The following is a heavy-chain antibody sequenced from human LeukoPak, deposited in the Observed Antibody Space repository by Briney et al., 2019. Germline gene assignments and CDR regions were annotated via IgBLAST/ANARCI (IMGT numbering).Heavy chain of an antibody. CDR3: ARITSIDYYGSGSYSRGGYYFDY. CDR2: IYYSGST. J-gene: IGHJ4*02. Sequence: PSETLSLTCTVSGGSISSSSYYWGWIRQPPGKGLEWIGSIYYSGSTYYNPSLKGRVTISVDTSKNQFSLKLSSVTAADTAVYYCARITSIDYYGSGSYSRGGYYFDYWGQGTLVTVSS. V-gene: IGHV4-39*07. CDR1: GGSISSSSYY. D-gene: IGHD3-10*01.